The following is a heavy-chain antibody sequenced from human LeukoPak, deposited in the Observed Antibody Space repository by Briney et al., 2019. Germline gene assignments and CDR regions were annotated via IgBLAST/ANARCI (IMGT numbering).Heavy chain of an antibody. Sequence: SETLSLTCTVSHDSISNYYWSWIRQPPGKGLEWIGYIYYSGGTNYNPSLKSRVTIPVDTSKNQFSLKLSSVTAADTAVYYCARLGGDGYNYFDCWGQGTLVTISS. V-gene: IGHV4-59*08. CDR1: HDSISNYY. CDR2: IYYSGGT. D-gene: IGHD5-24*01. J-gene: IGHJ4*02. CDR3: ARLGGDGYNYFDC.